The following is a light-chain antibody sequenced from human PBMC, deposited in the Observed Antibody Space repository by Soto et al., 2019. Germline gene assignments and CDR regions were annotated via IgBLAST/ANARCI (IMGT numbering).Light chain of an antibody. Sequence: QSALTQPRSVSGSPGQSVTIPCTGTSGDVGAYDRVSWYQHHPTKAPKLIIYDVTNRPSGVPYRFSGSKSGSTASLTISGLQAEDEADYYCCSHAGGSSWVFGGGTTLTVL. J-gene: IGLJ3*02. CDR2: DVT. V-gene: IGLV2-11*01. CDR3: CSHAGGSSWV. CDR1: SGDVGAYDR.